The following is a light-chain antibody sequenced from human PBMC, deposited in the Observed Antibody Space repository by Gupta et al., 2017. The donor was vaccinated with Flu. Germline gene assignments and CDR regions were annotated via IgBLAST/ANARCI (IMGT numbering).Light chain of an antibody. CDR2: RTN. CDR1: SANIGGNY. J-gene: IGLJ3*02. V-gene: IGLV1-47*01. Sequence: RVTISCSGSSANIGGNYVFWYQQLPGAAPKLLIYRTNQRPSGVPDRFSGSKSGTSASLAISGLRSDDEADYYCATWDESLTGPVFGGGTRLTVL. CDR3: ATWDESLTGPV.